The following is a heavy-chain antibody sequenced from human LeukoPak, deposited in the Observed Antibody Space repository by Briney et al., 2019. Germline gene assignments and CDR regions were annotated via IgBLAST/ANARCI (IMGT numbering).Heavy chain of an antibody. CDR2: FDPEDGET. D-gene: IGHD3-9*01. J-gene: IGHJ4*02. CDR1: GYTLTELS. Sequence: ASVKVSCKVSGYTLTELSMHWVRQAPGEGLEWMGGFDPEDGETIYAQKFQGRVTMTEDTSTDTAYMELSSLRSEDTAVYYCATDRTGYYDILTGYYPLDYWGQGTLVTVSS. V-gene: IGHV1-24*01. CDR3: ATDRTGYYDILTGYYPLDY.